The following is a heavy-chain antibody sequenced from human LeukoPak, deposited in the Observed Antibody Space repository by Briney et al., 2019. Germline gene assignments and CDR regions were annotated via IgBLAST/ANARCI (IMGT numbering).Heavy chain of an antibody. CDR2: IYYSGST. J-gene: IGHJ3*02. D-gene: IGHD3-10*01. Sequence: SETLSLTCTVSGGSISSSYYWGWIRQPPGKGLHWIGSIYYSGSTYYNPSLKSRVTISVDTSKNQFSLKLSSVTAADTAVYYCARLYYYGSGSYAFDIWGQGTMVTVSS. CDR3: ARLYYYGSGSYAFDI. V-gene: IGHV4-39*07. CDR1: GGSISSSYY.